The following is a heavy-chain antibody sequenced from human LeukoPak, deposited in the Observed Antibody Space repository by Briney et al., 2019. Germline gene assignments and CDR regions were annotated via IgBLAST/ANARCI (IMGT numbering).Heavy chain of an antibody. J-gene: IGHJ4*02. V-gene: IGHV4-34*01. Sequence: PSETLSLTCAVYGGSFSGYYWSWIRPPPGKGLEWIGEINHSGSTNYNPSLKSRVTISVDTSKNQFSLKLSSVTAADTAVYYCARGRGLEGEYSSSYSLAHYYFDYWGQGTLVTVSS. CDR2: INHSGST. CDR3: ARGRGLEGEYSSSYSLAHYYFDY. CDR1: GGSFSGYY. D-gene: IGHD6-6*01.